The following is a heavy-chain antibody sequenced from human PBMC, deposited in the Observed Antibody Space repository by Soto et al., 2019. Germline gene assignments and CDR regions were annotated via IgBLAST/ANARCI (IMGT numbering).Heavy chain of an antibody. Sequence: LRLSCAGSGFIFKNYALNWVRQAPGKGLEWVASITRDGYNKYYADSVKGRFTISRDNSRDTLSLQMTALRTEDSSIYYCTKSSGGSSSVGMDYWGHGTRVNVSS. V-gene: IGHV3-30*04. D-gene: IGHD6-6*01. J-gene: IGHJ4*01. CDR2: ITRDGYNK. CDR1: GFIFKNYA. CDR3: TKSSGGSSSVGMDY.